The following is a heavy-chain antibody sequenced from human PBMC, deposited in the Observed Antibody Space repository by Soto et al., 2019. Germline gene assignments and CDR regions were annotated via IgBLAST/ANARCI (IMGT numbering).Heavy chain of an antibody. J-gene: IGHJ6*03. CDR1: GGSFSGYY. Sequence: SETLSLTCAVYGGSFSGYYWSWIRQPPGKGLEWIGEINHSGSTNYNPSLKSRVTISVDTSKNQFSLKLSSVTAADTAVYYCARSYYDFFIYYYYYYMDVWGKGTTVTVSS. V-gene: IGHV4-34*01. CDR2: INHSGST. D-gene: IGHD3-3*01. CDR3: ARSYYDFFIYYYYYYMDV.